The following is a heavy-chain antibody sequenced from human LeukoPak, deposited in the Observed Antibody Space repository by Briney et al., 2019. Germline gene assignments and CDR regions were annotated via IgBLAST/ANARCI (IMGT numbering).Heavy chain of an antibody. D-gene: IGHD4/OR15-4a*01. J-gene: IGHJ3*02. Sequence: GRSLRLSCTGSGFTFSDYGMHWVRQAPGKGLVWVGVIWYDGNKKYYADSVKGRFTISRDNSKNTQYLQMNSLKPEDRAVYYVAKEAHIYADSGAVDIGGQRRSLTISS. CDR3: AKEAHIYADSGAVDI. CDR2: IWYDGNKK. CDR1: GFTFSDYG. V-gene: IGHV3-33*06.